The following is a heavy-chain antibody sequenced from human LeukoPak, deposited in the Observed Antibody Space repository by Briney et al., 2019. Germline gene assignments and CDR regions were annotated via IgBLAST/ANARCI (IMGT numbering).Heavy chain of an antibody. D-gene: IGHD1-1*01. V-gene: IGHV3-15*01. CDR1: GFNFNDAW. J-gene: IGHJ4*02. CDR3: SWELDVSFGRRLES. CDR2: LKSKGGGETA. Sequence: GGSLRLSCATSGFNFNDAWMSWVRQAPGGGLEWVGRLKSKGGGETADYGAAVKGRFTISRDDSKSTLYLQMNSLKNEDTAVYFCSWELDVSFGRRLESWGQGTLVAVAS.